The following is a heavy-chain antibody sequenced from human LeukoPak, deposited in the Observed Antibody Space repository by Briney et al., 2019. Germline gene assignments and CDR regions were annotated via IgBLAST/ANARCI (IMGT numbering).Heavy chain of an antibody. CDR3: ARDYTNYVYNWFDP. CDR1: GGSISSYY. D-gene: IGHD4-11*01. J-gene: IGHJ5*02. CDR2: IYYSGST. V-gene: IGHV4-59*01. Sequence: SETLSLTCTVSGGSISSYYWSWIRQPPGKGLEWIGYIYYSGSTNYNPSLKSRVTISVDTSKNQISLKLSSVTAADTAVYYCARDYTNYVYNWFDPWGQGTLVTVSS.